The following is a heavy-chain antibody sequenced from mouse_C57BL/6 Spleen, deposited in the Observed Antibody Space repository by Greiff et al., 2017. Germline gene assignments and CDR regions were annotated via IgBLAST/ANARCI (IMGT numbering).Heavy chain of an antibody. V-gene: IGHV1-80*01. D-gene: IGHD2-4*01. CDR3: ARKGLRRGAMAY. J-gene: IGHJ4*01. Sequence: QVQLQQSGAELVKPGASVKISCKASGYAFSSYWMNWVKQRTGKGLEWIGQIYPGDGDTNYNGKFKGKATLTADKSSSTAYMQLRSLTSEDSAVYFCARKGLRRGAMAYWGQGTSVTVSS. CDR1: GYAFSSYW. CDR2: IYPGDGDT.